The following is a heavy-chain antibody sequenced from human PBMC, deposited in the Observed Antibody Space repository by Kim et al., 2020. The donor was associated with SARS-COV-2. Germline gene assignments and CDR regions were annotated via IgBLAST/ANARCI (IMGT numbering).Heavy chain of an antibody. CDR3: AKDSCSGGSCYSELDY. V-gene: IGHV3-30*02. J-gene: IGHJ4*02. D-gene: IGHD2-15*01. Sequence: SVKGRFTISRDNSKNTLYLQMNSLRAEDTAVYYCAKDSCSGGSCYSELDYWGQGTLVTVSS.